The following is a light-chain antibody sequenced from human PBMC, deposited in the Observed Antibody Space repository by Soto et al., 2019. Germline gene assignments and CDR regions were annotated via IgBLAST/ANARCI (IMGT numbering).Light chain of an antibody. J-gene: IGLJ2*01. Sequence: QSALTQPASVSGSPGQSITISCTGTSSDVGSYDVVSWYQQLPGGPPKLIIFKVNERPSGISNRFSGSKSGNTASLTISGLQAEDEADYYCQCQDSSLSDVIFGGGTKLTVL. CDR3: QCQDSSLSDVI. V-gene: IGLV2-23*02. CDR1: SSDVGSYDV. CDR2: KVN.